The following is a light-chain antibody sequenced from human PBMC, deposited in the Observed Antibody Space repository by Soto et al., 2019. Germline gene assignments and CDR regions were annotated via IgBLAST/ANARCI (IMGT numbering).Light chain of an antibody. CDR3: QQYGSSPPWT. J-gene: IGKJ1*01. CDR1: QSISNN. Sequence: EIVMSQSLATLSVSPGERATLSCRASQSISNNLAWYQQKPGQAPRLIIYGTSTRATTIPARFSGSGSGTEFTPTISSLQSEDFAVYYCQQYGSSPPWTFGQGTKVDIK. CDR2: GTS. V-gene: IGKV3-15*01.